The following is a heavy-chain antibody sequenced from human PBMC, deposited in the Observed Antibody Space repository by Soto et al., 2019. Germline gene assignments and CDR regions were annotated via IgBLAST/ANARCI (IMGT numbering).Heavy chain of an antibody. V-gene: IGHV6-1*01. CDR3: ARDATRTHLIGNFDY. CDR2: TYYRSKWYN. D-gene: IGHD2-8*01. J-gene: IGHJ4*02. CDR1: GDSVSSNSAA. Sequence: SQTLSLTCAISGDSVSSNSAAWNWIRQSPSRGLEWLGRTYYRSKWYNDYAVSVKSRITINPDTSKNKFSMQLNSVTPEDTALYYCARDATRTHLIGNFDYWGQETLVTVSS.